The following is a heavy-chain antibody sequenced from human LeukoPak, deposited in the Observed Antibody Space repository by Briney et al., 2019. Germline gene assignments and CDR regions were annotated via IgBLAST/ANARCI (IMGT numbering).Heavy chain of an antibody. CDR1: GFTFSGHW. J-gene: IGHJ4*02. Sequence: GGSLRLSCAASGFTFSGHWMSWVRQAPGKGLEWVANINQGGSDKYYVDSVKGRLTISRDNANNLLYLRMNSLRGEDTAVYYCTRDRSRAEDDWGQGTLVTVSS. CDR2: INQGGSDK. D-gene: IGHD1-14*01. V-gene: IGHV3-7*01. CDR3: TRDRSRAEDD.